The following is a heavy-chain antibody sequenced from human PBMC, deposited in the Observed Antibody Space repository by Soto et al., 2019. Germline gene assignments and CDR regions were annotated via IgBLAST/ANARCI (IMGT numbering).Heavy chain of an antibody. Sequence: ASVKVSCKASGYTFSSYGISWVRQAPGQGLEWMGWISAYNRNTNYAQKLQGRVTMTTDTSTSTAYMELRSLRSDDTAVYYCARGVCCGDCYSYFDYWGQGTLVTVSS. CDR1: GYTFSSYG. D-gene: IGHD2-21*02. J-gene: IGHJ4*02. CDR3: ARGVCCGDCYSYFDY. CDR2: ISAYNRNT. V-gene: IGHV1-18*01.